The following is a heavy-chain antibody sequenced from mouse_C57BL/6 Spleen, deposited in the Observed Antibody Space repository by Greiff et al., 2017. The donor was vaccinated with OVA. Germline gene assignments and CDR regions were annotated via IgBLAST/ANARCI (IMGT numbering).Heavy chain of an antibody. CDR2: ISSGSSTI. Sequence: EVQGVESGGGLVKPGGSLKLSCAASGFTFSDYGMHWVRQAPEKGLEWVAYISSGSSTIYYADTVKGRFTISRDNAKNTLFLQMTSLRSEDTAMYYCARRNWDGWYFDVWGTGTTVTVSS. CDR3: ARRNWDGWYFDV. CDR1: GFTFSDYG. V-gene: IGHV5-17*01. J-gene: IGHJ1*03. D-gene: IGHD4-1*01.